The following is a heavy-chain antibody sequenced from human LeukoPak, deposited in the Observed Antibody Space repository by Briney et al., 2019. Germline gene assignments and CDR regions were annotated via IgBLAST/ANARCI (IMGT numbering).Heavy chain of an antibody. CDR2: IRYDGSNK. Sequence: GGSLRLSCAASGFTFSSYGMRWVRQAPGKGLEWVAFIRYDGSNKYYADSVKGRFTISRDNSKNTLYLQMNSLRAEDTAVYYCAKDVSSGYSTDIYFDYWGQGTLVTVSS. V-gene: IGHV3-30*02. CDR3: AKDVSSGYSTDIYFDY. J-gene: IGHJ4*02. D-gene: IGHD3-22*01. CDR1: GFTFSSYG.